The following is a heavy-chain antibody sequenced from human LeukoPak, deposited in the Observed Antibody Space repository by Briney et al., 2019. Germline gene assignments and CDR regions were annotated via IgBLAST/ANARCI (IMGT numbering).Heavy chain of an antibody. CDR1: GFTFSSYA. CDR3: ARAHHPDY. Sequence: GGSLRLSCAASGFTFSSYAMHWVRQAPGKGLEWVAVISYDGSNKYYADSVKGRFTISRDNSKNTLYLQMNSLRAEDTAVYYCARAHHPDYWGQGTLVIASS. CDR2: ISYDGSNK. V-gene: IGHV3-30-3*01. J-gene: IGHJ4*02.